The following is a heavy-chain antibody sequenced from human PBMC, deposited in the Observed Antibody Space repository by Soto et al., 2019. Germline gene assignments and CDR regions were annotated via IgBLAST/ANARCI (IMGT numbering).Heavy chain of an antibody. CDR3: ARKSYYDFWSGPSGYYYYYGMDV. CDR2: ISAYNGNT. CDR1: GYTFTSYG. D-gene: IGHD3-3*01. J-gene: IGHJ6*02. V-gene: IGHV1-18*04. Sequence: ASVKVSCKASGYTFTSYGISWVRQAPGQGLEWMGWISAYNGNTNYAQKLQGRVTMTTDTSTSTAYMELRSLRSDDTAVYYCARKSYYDFWSGPSGYYYYYGMDVWGQGTTVTVFS.